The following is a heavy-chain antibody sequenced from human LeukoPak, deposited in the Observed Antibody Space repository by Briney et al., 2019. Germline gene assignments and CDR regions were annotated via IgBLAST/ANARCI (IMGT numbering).Heavy chain of an antibody. J-gene: IGHJ4*02. CDR1: GFTFGDYA. CDR2: IRSKTYGGTT. CDR3: TRVVVYYDSSGYSYYFDY. Sequence: GGSLRLSCTASGFTFGDYAMSWVRQAPGKGLEWVGFIRSKTYGGTTEYAASVKGRFTISRDDSKTIAYLQMNSPKTEDTAVYYCTRVVVYYDSSGYSYYFDYWGQGTLVTVSS. V-gene: IGHV3-49*04. D-gene: IGHD3-22*01.